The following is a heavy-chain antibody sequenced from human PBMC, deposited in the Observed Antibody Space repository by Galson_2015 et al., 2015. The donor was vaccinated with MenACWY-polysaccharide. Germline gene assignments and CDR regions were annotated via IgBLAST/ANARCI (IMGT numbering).Heavy chain of an antibody. CDR2: INPNSGGT. J-gene: IGHJ4*02. V-gene: IGHV1-2*02. CDR3: ARESSSWPNFDY. CDR1: GYTFTGCY. Sequence: SVKVSYKASGYTFTGCYMHWVRQAPGQGLEWMGWINPNSGGTNYAQKFQGRVTMTRDTSISTAYMELSRLRSDDTAVYYCARESSSWPNFDYWGQGTLVTVSS. D-gene: IGHD6-13*01.